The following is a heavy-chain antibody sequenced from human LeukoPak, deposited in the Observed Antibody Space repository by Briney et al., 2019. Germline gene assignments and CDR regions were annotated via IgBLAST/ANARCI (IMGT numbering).Heavy chain of an antibody. D-gene: IGHD2-15*01. V-gene: IGHV3-21*01. CDR1: GFTFSSYS. CDR2: ISSRSSYI. Sequence: GGSLRLSCAASGFTFSSYSRNWVRQAPGKGLEGVSSISSRSSYIYYADSVKGRFTISRDNSKNTLYLQMNSLRAEDTAVYYCARDRCSGGSCYSGDYWGQGTLVTVFS. CDR3: ARDRCSGGSCYSGDY. J-gene: IGHJ4*02.